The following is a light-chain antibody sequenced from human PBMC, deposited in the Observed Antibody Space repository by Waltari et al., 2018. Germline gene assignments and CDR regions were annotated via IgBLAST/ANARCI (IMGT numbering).Light chain of an antibody. Sequence: QSALTQPASVSGSPGQSITISCTGTNSDVGGYDHVSWYQQHPGKAPKLMIYEVTHRTSGVSDRFSGSKSGNTASLTISGLQAEDEAEYYCSSYTSSIAYVYGTGTKVTVL. CDR1: NSDVGGYDH. CDR2: EVT. J-gene: IGLJ1*01. CDR3: SSYTSSIAYV. V-gene: IGLV2-14*01.